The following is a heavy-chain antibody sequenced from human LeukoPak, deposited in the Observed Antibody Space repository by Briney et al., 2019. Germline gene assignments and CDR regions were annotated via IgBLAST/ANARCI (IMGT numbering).Heavy chain of an antibody. D-gene: IGHD3-22*01. CDR2: ISGSGDST. CDR3: AKDLVSISYYYDSSGYSDY. CDR1: GFTFNNYA. Sequence: AGGSLRLSCAASGFTFNNYAMTWVRQAPGKGLEWVSVISGSGDSTYYADSVKGRFTISRDNSKNTLYLQMNSLRAEDTAVYYCAKDLVSISYYYDSSGYSDYWGQGTLVTVSS. V-gene: IGHV3-23*01. J-gene: IGHJ4*02.